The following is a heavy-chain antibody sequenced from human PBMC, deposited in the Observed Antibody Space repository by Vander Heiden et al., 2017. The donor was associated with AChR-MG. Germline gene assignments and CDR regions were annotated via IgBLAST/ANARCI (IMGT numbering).Heavy chain of an antibody. V-gene: IGHV4-61*01. J-gene: IGHJ4*02. CDR3: ARSSVRGLIDY. CDR2: IFYRGNT. CDR1: GGSVSSGTYY. Sequence: QVQLQESGPGLVKPPETLSLTCTVSGGSVSSGTYYWSWIRQPPGKGLEWLGYIFYRGNTNYNPSLESRLTISLGTSKNQFSLKLGSVTAADTAVYYCARSSVRGLIDYLGQGTLVTVS. D-gene: IGHD3-10*01.